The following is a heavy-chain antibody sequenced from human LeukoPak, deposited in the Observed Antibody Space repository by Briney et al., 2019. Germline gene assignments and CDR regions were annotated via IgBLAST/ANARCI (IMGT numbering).Heavy chain of an antibody. J-gene: IGHJ3*02. D-gene: IGHD2-15*01. CDR2: ISVYNGNT. CDR3: ASPYCSGGTCYAHDAFDI. CDR1: GYTVTSYG. V-gene: IGHV1-18*01. Sequence: ASVKVSCKASGYTVTSYGISWVRQAPGQGLEWMGWISVYNGNTNYAQTLQGRVTMTTDTSTSTAYMELRSLRSADTAVYYCASPYCSGGTCYAHDAFDIWGQGTMVTVSS.